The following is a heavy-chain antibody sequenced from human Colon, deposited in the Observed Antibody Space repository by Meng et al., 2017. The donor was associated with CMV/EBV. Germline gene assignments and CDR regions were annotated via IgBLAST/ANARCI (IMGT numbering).Heavy chain of an antibody. J-gene: IGHJ4*02. V-gene: IGHV4-31*02. Sequence: VSGDSISRGAFYWGWIRQVPGKGLEWIGNIYYTGETFFNPSLKTRVTIPPDTSKNQFSLRLKFVTAADTAIYYCVRRRVGASSPFDLWGQGTLVTVSS. CDR3: VRRRVGASSPFDL. CDR2: IYYTGET. D-gene: IGHD1-26*01. CDR1: GDSISRGAFY.